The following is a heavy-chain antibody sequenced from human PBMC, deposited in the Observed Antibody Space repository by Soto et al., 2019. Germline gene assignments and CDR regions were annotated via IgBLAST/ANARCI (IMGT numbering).Heavy chain of an antibody. CDR1: GVSISSYY. CDR3: ARPYGDYVYHFDY. V-gene: IGHV4-59*01. CDR2: IYYSGST. Sequence: SETLSLTCTVSGVSISSYYWSWIRQPPGKGLEWIGYIYYSGSTNYNPSLKSRVTISVDTSKNQFSLKLSSVTAAGTAVYYCARPYGDYVYHFDYWGQATLVTVS. D-gene: IGHD4-17*01. J-gene: IGHJ4*02.